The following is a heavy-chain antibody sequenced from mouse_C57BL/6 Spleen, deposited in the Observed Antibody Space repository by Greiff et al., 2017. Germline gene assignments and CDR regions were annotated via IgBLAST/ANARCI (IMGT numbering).Heavy chain of an antibody. Sequence: QVTLKESGPGILQSSQTLSLTCSFSGFSLSTSGMGVSWIRQPSGKGMEWLAHIYWDDDKRYNPSLKSRLTISKDTSRNQVFLKITSVDTADTATYYCARRKGTTVYYFDYWGQGTTLTVSS. CDR1: GFSLSTSGMG. V-gene: IGHV8-12*01. CDR2: IYWDDDK. J-gene: IGHJ2*01. D-gene: IGHD1-1*01. CDR3: ARRKGTTVYYFDY.